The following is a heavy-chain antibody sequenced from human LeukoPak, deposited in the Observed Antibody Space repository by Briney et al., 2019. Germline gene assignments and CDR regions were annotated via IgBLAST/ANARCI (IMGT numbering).Heavy chain of an antibody. J-gene: IGHJ1*01. CDR3: VGDGRDGYNKYFYH. Sequence: GGSLRLSCSASGFTFSIAAMHWVRQAPGKGLQYVSVISGNGVSSYADSVKGRFIISRDNSKNTVYLQMSSLRAEDTAVYYCVGDGRDGYNKYFYHWGQGTLVTVAS. D-gene: IGHD5-24*01. CDR2: ISGNGVS. CDR1: GFTFSIAA. V-gene: IGHV3-64D*06.